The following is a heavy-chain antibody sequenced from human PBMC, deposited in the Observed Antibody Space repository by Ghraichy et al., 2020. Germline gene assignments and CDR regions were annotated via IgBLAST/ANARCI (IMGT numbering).Heavy chain of an antibody. J-gene: IGHJ4*02. CDR3: ATEGDYGAQKGDFDY. CDR1: GGSISSSSYY. V-gene: IGHV4-39*01. Sequence: SETLSLTCTVSGGSISSSSYYWGWIRQPPGKGLEWIGSIYYSGSTYYNPSLKSRVTISVDTSKNQFSLKLSSVTAADTAVYYCATEGDYGAQKGDFDYWGQGTLVTVSS. CDR2: IYYSGST. D-gene: IGHD4-17*01.